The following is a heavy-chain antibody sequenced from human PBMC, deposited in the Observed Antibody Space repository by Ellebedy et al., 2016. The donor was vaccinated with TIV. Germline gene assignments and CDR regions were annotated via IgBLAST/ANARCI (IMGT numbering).Heavy chain of an antibody. V-gene: IGHV3-33*08. CDR1: GFIFSSYG. D-gene: IGHD5-18*01. CDR3: AREGDTAMVHGMDV. Sequence: GESLKISCEASGFIFSSYGMHWVRQAPGKGLEWVAVIWYDGRNKYYADTVKGRFTISRDNAKNSLYLQMNSLRAEDTAVYYWAREGDTAMVHGMDVWGQGTTVTVSS. J-gene: IGHJ6*02. CDR2: IWYDGRNK.